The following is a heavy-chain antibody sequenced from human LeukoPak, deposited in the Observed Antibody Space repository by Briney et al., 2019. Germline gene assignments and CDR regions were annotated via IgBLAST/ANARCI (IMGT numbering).Heavy chain of an antibody. CDR2: ISYSGTT. Sequence: SETLSLTCTVSSASISSSPYYWGWIRQSPGKGLEWIGSISYSGTTYYNPSLKSRVTISVDTSKNQFSLKVSSVTAADTAVYYCARLRDYYYYYMDVWGKGTTVTISS. CDR3: ARLRDYYYYYMDV. V-gene: IGHV4-39*01. CDR1: SASISSSPYY. J-gene: IGHJ6*03.